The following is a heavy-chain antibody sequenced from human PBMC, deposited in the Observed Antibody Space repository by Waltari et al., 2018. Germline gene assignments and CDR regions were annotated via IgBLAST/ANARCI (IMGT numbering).Heavy chain of an antibody. CDR3: ARDRGWNTLDY. CDR1: GFTFRSNW. Sequence: EVQLVESGGGLVQPGGSLRLSCAASGFTFRSNWIAWVRQAPGGGLEWVANINQDGGETYYVDSVRGRFTISRDNARNSLYLQMDSLRDEDTALYYCARDRGWNTLDYWGQGTLVTVSS. D-gene: IGHD6-19*01. J-gene: IGHJ4*02. CDR2: INQDGGET. V-gene: IGHV3-7*04.